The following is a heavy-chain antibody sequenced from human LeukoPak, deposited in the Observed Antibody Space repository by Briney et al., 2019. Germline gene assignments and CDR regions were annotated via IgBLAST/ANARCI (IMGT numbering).Heavy chain of an antibody. Sequence: ASVKVSCKASGYTFTGYYMHWVRQAPGQGLEWMGWINPNSGGTNYAQKFQGRVTMTRDMSTSTVYMELSSLRSEDTAVYYCARPKTYTAMVTGPDAFDIWGQGTMVTVSS. J-gene: IGHJ3*02. CDR1: GYTFTGYY. CDR3: ARPKTYTAMVTGPDAFDI. V-gene: IGHV1-2*02. CDR2: INPNSGGT. D-gene: IGHD5-18*01.